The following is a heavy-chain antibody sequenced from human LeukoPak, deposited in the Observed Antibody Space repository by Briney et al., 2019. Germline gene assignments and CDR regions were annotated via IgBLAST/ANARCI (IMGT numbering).Heavy chain of an antibody. Sequence: PGGSLRLSCAASGFTFSNAWMSWVRQAPGKGLEWVGRIKSKTDGGTTDYAAPVKGRFTISRDDSKNTLYLQMNSLKTEDTAVYYCTTEYYYTDYMYAQDYWGQGTLVTVSS. CDR1: GFTFSNAW. D-gene: IGHD2-8*01. CDR3: TTEYYYTDYMYAQDY. J-gene: IGHJ4*02. V-gene: IGHV3-15*01. CDR2: IKSKTDGGTT.